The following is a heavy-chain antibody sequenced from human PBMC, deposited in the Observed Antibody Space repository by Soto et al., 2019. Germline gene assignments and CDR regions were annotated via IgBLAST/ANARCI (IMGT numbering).Heavy chain of an antibody. CDR1: GGSIGSYY. J-gene: IGHJ6*02. CDR2: IYYSGST. CDR3: ARGSSRSWENYGMDV. D-gene: IGHD6-13*01. V-gene: IGHV4-59*01. Sequence: SETLSLTCTVSGGSIGSYYWSWIRQPPGKGLEWIGYIYYSGSTNYNPSLKSRVTISVDTSKNQFSLKLSSVTAADTAVYYCARGSSRSWENYGMDVWGQGTTVT.